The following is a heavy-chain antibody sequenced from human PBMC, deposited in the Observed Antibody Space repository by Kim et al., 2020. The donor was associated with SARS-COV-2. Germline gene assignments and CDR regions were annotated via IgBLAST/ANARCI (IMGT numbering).Heavy chain of an antibody. V-gene: IGHV1-8*01. Sequence: ASVKVSCKASGYSFTSYDINWVRQATGQGLEWMGLMNPNTGHTDYAQKFQGRLTLTKTTSIGTAYMELSGLRSEDTAVYYCATGGATVTVNWGQGTLVTV. CDR1: GYSFTSYD. CDR2: MNPNTGHT. CDR3: ATGGATVTVN. J-gene: IGHJ4*02. D-gene: IGHD4-17*01.